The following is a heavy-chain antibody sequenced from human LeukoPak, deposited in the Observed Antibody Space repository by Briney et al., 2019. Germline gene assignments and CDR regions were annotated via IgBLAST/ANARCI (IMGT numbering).Heavy chain of an antibody. Sequence: TAEPLSLTCAVYGGSFRGYYWSWIRQPPGKGLEWIGEINHSGSTNYNPSLKSRVTISVYTSKNQFSLKLSSVTAADTAVYYCARVMRSSSIDYWGQGTLVTVSS. D-gene: IGHD6-6*01. CDR3: ARVMRSSSIDY. CDR1: GGSFRGYY. V-gene: IGHV4-34*01. CDR2: INHSGST. J-gene: IGHJ4*02.